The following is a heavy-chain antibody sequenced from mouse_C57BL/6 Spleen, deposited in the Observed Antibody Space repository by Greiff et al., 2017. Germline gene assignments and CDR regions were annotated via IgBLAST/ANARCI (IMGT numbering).Heavy chain of an antibody. CDR3: TREEKFITTVVNPCAY. V-gene: IGHV1-5*01. CDR1: GYTFTSYW. CDR2: IYPGNSDT. D-gene: IGHD1-1*01. Sequence: VQLQQSGTVLARPGASVKMSCKTSGYTFTSYWMHWVKQRPGQGLEWIGAIYPGNSDTSYNQKFKGKAKLTAVTSASTAYMELSSLTNEDSAVYYCTREEKFITTVVNPCAYWGQGTLVTVSA. J-gene: IGHJ3*01.